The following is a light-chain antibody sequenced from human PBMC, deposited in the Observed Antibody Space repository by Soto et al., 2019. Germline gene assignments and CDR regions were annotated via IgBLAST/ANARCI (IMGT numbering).Light chain of an antibody. V-gene: IGLV1-47*01. CDR3: TVWDDSLRGRL. J-gene: IGLJ2*01. CDR1: SSNIESNF. CDR2: RNN. Sequence: QSVLTQPPSASGTPGQRVTISCSGSSSNIESNFVYWYQQFPGTAPRLLIYRNNQRPSGVPDRFSGSKSGTSASLAISALRSEDEAVYYCTVWDDSLRGRLFGGGTKVTVL.